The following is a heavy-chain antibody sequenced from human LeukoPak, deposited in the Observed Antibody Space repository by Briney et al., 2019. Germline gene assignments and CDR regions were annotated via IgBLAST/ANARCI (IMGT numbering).Heavy chain of an antibody. Sequence: ASVKVSYKASGYTFTSYYMHWVRQAPGQGLEWMGIINPSGGSTSYAQKFQGRVTMTRDTSTSTVYMELSSLRSEDTAVYYCARDAPVVRGVIIAFDYWGQGTLVTVSS. J-gene: IGHJ4*02. CDR3: ARDAPVVRGVIIAFDY. V-gene: IGHV1-46*01. CDR1: GYTFTSYY. D-gene: IGHD3-10*01. CDR2: INPSGGST.